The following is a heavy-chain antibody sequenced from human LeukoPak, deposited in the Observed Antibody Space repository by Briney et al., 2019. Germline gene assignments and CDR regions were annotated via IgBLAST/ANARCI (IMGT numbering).Heavy chain of an antibody. J-gene: IGHJ6*02. CDR3: ARQRITEPPDYYYYGMDV. CDR2: INHSGST. CDR1: GGSFSGYY. Sequence: TSETLSLTCAVYGGSFSGYYWSWIRQPPGKGLEWIGEINHSGSTNYNPSLKSRVTISVDTSKNQFSLKLSSVTAADTAVYYCARQRITEPPDYYYYGMDVWGQGTTVTVSS. D-gene: IGHD1-20*01. V-gene: IGHV4-34*01.